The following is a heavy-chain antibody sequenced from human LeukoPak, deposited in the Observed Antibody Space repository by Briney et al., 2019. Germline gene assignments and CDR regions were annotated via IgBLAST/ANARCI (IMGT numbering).Heavy chain of an antibody. CDR3: ARWGLSPTSTYNWFDP. CDR2: IYPGDSDT. V-gene: IGHV5-51*01. CDR1: GYSFTSYW. Sequence: GESLKISCKGSGYSFTSYWIGWVRQMPGKGLEWMGIIYPGDSDTRYSPSFQGQVTISADKSISAAYLQWSSLKASDTAMYYCARWGLSPTSTYNWFDPWGQGTLVTVSS. J-gene: IGHJ5*02. D-gene: IGHD3-16*01.